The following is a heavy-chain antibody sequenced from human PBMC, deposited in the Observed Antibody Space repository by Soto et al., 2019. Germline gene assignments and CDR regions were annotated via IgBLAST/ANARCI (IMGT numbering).Heavy chain of an antibody. CDR1: GITFSRYY. V-gene: IGHV3-21*01. J-gene: IGHJ4*02. CDR2: ISSSGSHV. CDR3: AGTDERLDY. Sequence: EVRLVESGGGLVKPGGSLRLSCAASGITFSRYYMNWIRQAPGKGLEWVASISSSGSHVFYADSARGRFTISRDNAENSLYLQMDSLRADDSAVYHCAGTDERLDYWGQGTLVTVSS.